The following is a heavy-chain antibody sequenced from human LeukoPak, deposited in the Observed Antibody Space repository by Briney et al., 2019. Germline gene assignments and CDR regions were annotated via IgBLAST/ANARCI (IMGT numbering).Heavy chain of an antibody. V-gene: IGHV5-51*01. CDR2: IYPGDSDT. CDR3: AKASSDTLTGYYFDH. D-gene: IGHD3-9*01. Sequence: RGESLKISCKGSGYSFTSYWIGWVRQMPGKGLEWMGIIYPGDSDTRYSPSFQGQVTISADKSISTAYLEWSSLKASDTAIYYCAKASSDTLTGYYFDHWGRGTLVTVSS. J-gene: IGHJ4*02. CDR1: GYSFTSYW.